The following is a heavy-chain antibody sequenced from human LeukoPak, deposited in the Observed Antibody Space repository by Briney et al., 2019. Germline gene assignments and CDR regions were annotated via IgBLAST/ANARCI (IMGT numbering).Heavy chain of an antibody. D-gene: IGHD6-19*01. CDR3: ARLRVRQWLSDY. Sequence: ASVKVSCKAPGYTFTGYYMHWVRQAPGQGLEWMGWINPNSGGTNYAQKFQGRVTMTRDTSISTAYMELSRLRSDDTAVYYCARLRVRQWLSDYWGQGTLVTVSS. V-gene: IGHV1-2*02. CDR1: GYTFTGYY. J-gene: IGHJ4*02. CDR2: INPNSGGT.